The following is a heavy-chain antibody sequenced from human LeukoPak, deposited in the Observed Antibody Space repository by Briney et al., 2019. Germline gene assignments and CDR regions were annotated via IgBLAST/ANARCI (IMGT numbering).Heavy chain of an antibody. D-gene: IGHD6-13*01. V-gene: IGHV3-21*01. CDR2: ISSSSSYI. CDR3: ARDTAYSSSYSH. J-gene: IGHJ4*02. Sequence: GGSLRLSCAASGFTFSSYSMNWVRQAPGKGLEWASSISSSSSYIYYADSVKGRFTISRDNAKNSLYLQMNSLRAEDAAVYYCARDTAYSSSYSHWGQGTLVTVSS. CDR1: GFTFSSYS.